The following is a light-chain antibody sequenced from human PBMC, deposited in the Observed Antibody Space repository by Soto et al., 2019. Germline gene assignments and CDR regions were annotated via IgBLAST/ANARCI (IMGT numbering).Light chain of an antibody. CDR3: QQYDISPRT. Sequence: ENVLTQSPGTLSLSPGERATLSCRASQSLNSFYLAWYQQKPGQAPRLLIYGSSNRATGIPDRFSGSGSGTDFTLTISRLDTEDFAVYYCQQYDISPRTFGQGTKVEVK. V-gene: IGKV3-20*01. CDR2: GSS. CDR1: QSLNSFY. J-gene: IGKJ1*01.